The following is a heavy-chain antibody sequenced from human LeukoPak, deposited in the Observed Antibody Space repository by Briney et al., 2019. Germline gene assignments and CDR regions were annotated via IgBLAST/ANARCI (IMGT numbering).Heavy chain of an antibody. J-gene: IGHJ4*02. Sequence: SETLSLTCTVSGGSISSSTYYWGWIRQPPGKGLEWIGSIYYSGSTYYNPSLKSRVTISVDTSKNQFSPKLSSVTAADTAVYYCARQGVIVVVTPFDYWGQGTLVTVSS. CDR1: GGSISSSTYY. D-gene: IGHD3-22*01. V-gene: IGHV4-39*01. CDR2: IYYSGST. CDR3: ARQGVIVVVTPFDY.